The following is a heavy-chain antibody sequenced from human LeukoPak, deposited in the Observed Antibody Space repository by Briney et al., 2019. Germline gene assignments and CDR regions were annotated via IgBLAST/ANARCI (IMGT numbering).Heavy chain of an antibody. CDR3: ARDQLAAYSYGYREWYFDL. CDR1: GFPFSSYA. V-gene: IGHV3-23*01. D-gene: IGHD5-18*01. Sequence: GGSLRLSCAASGFPFSSYAMSWVRQAPGKGLEWVSTISNSDDSTYYADSVKGRFTISRDNSENTLFLRMNSLRAEDTAVYYCARDQLAAYSYGYREWYFDLWGRGTLVTVSS. J-gene: IGHJ2*01. CDR2: ISNSDDST.